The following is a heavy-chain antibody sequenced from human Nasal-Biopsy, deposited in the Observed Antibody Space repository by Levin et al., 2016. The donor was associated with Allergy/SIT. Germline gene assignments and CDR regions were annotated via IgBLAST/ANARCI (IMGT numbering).Heavy chain of an antibody. CDR3: ARVGLGGYTGGDSPFDN. Sequence: GESLKISCATSGFYFSDYYMTWVRQAPGKGLECLSYISSRGDDIKYGDSVRGRFTISRDNAKKSLYLQMNRLRVEDTAVYFCARVGLGGYTGGDSPFDNWGLGTLVTVSS. CDR2: ISSRGDDI. D-gene: IGHD5-12*01. V-gene: IGHV3-11*05. CDR1: GFYFSDYY. J-gene: IGHJ4*02.